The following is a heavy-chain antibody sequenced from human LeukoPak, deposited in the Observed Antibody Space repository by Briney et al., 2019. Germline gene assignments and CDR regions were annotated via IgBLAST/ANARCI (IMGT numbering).Heavy chain of an antibody. Sequence: GGSLRLSCAASGFTFSSYGMHWVRQAPGKGLEWVAFIRYDGSNKYYADSVKGRFTISRDNSKNTLYLQMNSLRAEDTAVYYCAKDGTSYDYVWGSYHERLYFDYWGQGTLVTVSS. V-gene: IGHV3-30*02. CDR1: GFTFSSYG. J-gene: IGHJ4*02. CDR3: AKDGTSYDYVWGSYHERLYFDY. D-gene: IGHD3-16*02. CDR2: IRYDGSNK.